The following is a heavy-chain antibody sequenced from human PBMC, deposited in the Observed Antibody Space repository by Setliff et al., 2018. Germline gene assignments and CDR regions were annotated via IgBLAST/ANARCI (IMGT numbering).Heavy chain of an antibody. D-gene: IGHD4-17*01. Sequence: GSLRLSCAASGFTFGPYTMHWVRQAPGKGLEWVAVISSDGRNENYADSVQGRFTISGDNSKNTLYLQMSSLRLEDTAVYYCARIGGSTTVNLLGLFQTPPDAFDFWGQGTMVTVSS. CDR3: ARIGGSTTVNLLGLFQTPPDAFDF. CDR1: GFTFGPYT. CDR2: ISSDGRNE. V-gene: IGHV3-30*04. J-gene: IGHJ3*01.